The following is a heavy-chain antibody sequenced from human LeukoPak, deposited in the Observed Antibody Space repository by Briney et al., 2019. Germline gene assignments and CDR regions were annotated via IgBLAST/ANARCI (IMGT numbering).Heavy chain of an antibody. J-gene: IGHJ3*01. CDR1: GGSISSYY. Sequence: SETLSLTCTVSGGSISSYYWTWIRQPPGKGLEWIGDIYITGSTNYNPYLKRRVTMSVDTSQNQFSLRLSSVTAADTAVYYCAKFLKGERWNDPSKFWSLGKRVTVFS. V-gene: IGHV4-59*13. CDR2: IYITGST. CDR3: AKFLKGERWNDPSKF. D-gene: IGHD4-23*01.